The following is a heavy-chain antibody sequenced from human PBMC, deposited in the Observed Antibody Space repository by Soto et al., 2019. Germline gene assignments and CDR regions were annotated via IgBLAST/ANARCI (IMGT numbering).Heavy chain of an antibody. J-gene: IGHJ6*02. CDR2: IIPIFGTA. CDR1: GGTFSSYA. Sequence: ASVKVSCKASGGTFSSYAISWVRQAPGQGLEWMGGIIPIFGTANNAQKFQGRVTITADESTSTAYMELSSLRSEDTAVYYCARDLLQYVRRKRGGYYYYGMDVWGQGTTVTVSS. D-gene: IGHD4-4*01. CDR3: ARDLLQYVRRKRGGYYYYGMDV. V-gene: IGHV1-69*13.